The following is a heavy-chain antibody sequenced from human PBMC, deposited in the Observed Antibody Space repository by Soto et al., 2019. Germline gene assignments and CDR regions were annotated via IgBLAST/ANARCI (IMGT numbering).Heavy chain of an antibody. V-gene: IGHV4-34*01. CDR1: GGSFSGYY. D-gene: IGHD2-2*02. J-gene: IGHJ6*03. CDR2: INHSGST. Sequence: SETLSLTCAVYGGSFSGYYWSWISQPPGKGLEWIGEINHSGSTNYNPSLKSRVTISVDTSKNQFSLKLSSVTAADTAVYYCARLKIVVVPAAIYYYYYYMDVWGKGTTVTVSS. CDR3: ARLKIVVVPAAIYYYYYYMDV.